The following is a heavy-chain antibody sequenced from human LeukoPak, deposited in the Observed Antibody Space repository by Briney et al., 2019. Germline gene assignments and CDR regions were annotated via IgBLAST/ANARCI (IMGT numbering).Heavy chain of an antibody. V-gene: IGHV4-59*08. CDR2: IYYSGST. CDR1: GGSISSYY. Sequence: SETLSLTCTVSGGSISSYYWSWIRQPPGKGLEWIGYIYYSGSTNYNPSLKSRVTISVDTSKNQFSLKLSSVTAADTAMYYCAGVIGNNDGRLDYWGQGPLVTVSS. J-gene: IGHJ4*02. D-gene: IGHD1-1*01. CDR3: AGVIGNNDGRLDY.